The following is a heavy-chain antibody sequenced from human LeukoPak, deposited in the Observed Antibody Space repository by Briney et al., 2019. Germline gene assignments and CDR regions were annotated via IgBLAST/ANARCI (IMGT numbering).Heavy chain of an antibody. J-gene: IGHJ4*02. CDR3: ARELVVVITPFFDY. D-gene: IGHD3-22*01. CDR2: IKQDGSEK. V-gene: IGHV3-7*01. Sequence: GGSLRLSCAASGFTFSSYWMSWVRQAPGKGLEWVANIKQDGSEKYYVDSVKGRFTISRDNAKNSLYLQMNSLRAEDTAVYYCARELVVVITPFFDYWGQGTLVTVSS. CDR1: GFTFSSYW.